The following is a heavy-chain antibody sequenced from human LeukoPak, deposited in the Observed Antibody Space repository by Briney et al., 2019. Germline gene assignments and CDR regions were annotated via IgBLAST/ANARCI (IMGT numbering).Heavy chain of an antibody. CDR2: SSYTGSI. Sequence: KTSETLSLTCTVSGGSISSYYWSRIRQPPGKGLEWIGYSSYTGSINYNPSPKSRVTLLVDTSKNQFSLNLFSVTAADTAVYYCARGTDYGDSWGQGTLVTVSS. V-gene: IGHV4-59*01. CDR3: ARGTDYGDS. CDR1: GGSISSYY. J-gene: IGHJ4*02. D-gene: IGHD2-2*01.